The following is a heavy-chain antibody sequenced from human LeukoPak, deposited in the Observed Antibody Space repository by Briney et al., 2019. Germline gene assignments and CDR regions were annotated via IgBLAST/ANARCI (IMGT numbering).Heavy chain of an antibody. J-gene: IGHJ2*01. CDR2: IYYSGST. D-gene: IGHD6-13*01. CDR1: GGSISSYY. V-gene: IGHV4-59*08. CDR3: ASSPISIAAAGYFDL. Sequence: SETLSLTCTVSGGSISSYYWSWIRQPPGKGLEWIGYIYYSGSTNYNPSLKSRVTILVDTSKNQFSLKLSSVTAADTAVYYCASSPISIAAAGYFDLWGRGTLVTVSS.